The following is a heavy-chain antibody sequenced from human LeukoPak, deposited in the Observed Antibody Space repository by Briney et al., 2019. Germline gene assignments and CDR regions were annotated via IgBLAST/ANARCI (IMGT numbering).Heavy chain of an antibody. Sequence: SETLPLTCAVYGGSFSGYYWSWIRQPPGKGLEWIGEINHSGSTNYNPSLKSRVTISVDTSKNQFSLKLSSVTAADTAVYYCASGAVAGRNYWGQGTLVTVSS. CDR2: INHSGST. CDR1: GGSFSGYY. CDR3: ASGAVAGRNY. D-gene: IGHD6-19*01. V-gene: IGHV4-34*01. J-gene: IGHJ4*02.